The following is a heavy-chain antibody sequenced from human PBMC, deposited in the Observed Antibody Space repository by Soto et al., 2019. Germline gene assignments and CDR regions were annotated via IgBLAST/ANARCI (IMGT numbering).Heavy chain of an antibody. CDR2: ISYDGSNK. J-gene: IGHJ6*02. CDR1: GFTFSSYG. V-gene: IGHV3-30*18. D-gene: IGHD3-10*01. Sequence: GGSLRLSCAASGFTFSSYGMHWVRQAPGKGLEWVAVISYDGSNKYYADSVKGRFTISRDNSKNTLYLQMNSLRAEDTAVYYCVKDRSGSGSLYYYYGMDVWGQGTTVTVSS. CDR3: VKDRSGSGSLYYYYGMDV.